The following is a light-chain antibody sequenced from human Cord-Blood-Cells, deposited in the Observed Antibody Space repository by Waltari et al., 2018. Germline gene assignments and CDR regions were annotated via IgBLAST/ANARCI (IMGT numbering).Light chain of an antibody. J-gene: IGLJ2*01. CDR3: CSYAGSSIR. CDR1: SSDVGSYNL. Sequence: QSALTQPASVSGSPGQSITISCTGTSSDVGSYNLVSWYQQHPGKAPKLMIYEVSKRPSGVSKRFSGSKSGNTASLTISGLQAEDEADYYCCSYAGSSIRFGGGTKLTVL. CDR2: EVS. V-gene: IGLV2-23*02.